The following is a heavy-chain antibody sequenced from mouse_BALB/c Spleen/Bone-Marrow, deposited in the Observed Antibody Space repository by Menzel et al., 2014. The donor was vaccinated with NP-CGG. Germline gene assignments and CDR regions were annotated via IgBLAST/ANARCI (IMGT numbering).Heavy chain of an antibody. J-gene: IGHJ2*01. CDR2: IDPYNGGT. CDR3: ARHSYYGSSLFDY. Sequence: VHLQQPGPELVKPGASVKVSCKASGYAFTSYNMYWVKQSHGKSLEWIGYIDPYNGGTSYNQKFKGKATLTVDKSSSTAYMHLNSLTSEDSAVYYCARHSYYGSSLFDYWGQGTTLTVSS. V-gene: IGHV1S135*01. D-gene: IGHD1-1*01. CDR1: GYAFTSYN.